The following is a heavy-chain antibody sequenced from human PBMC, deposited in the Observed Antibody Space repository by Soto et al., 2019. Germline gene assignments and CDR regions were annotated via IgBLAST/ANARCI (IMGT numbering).Heavy chain of an antibody. V-gene: IGHV4-34*01. CDR2: INHSGST. CDR3: ARAPRVLEWLSKYYYGMDV. D-gene: IGHD3-3*01. J-gene: IGHJ6*02. Sequence: SETLSLTCAVYGGSFSGYYWSWIRQPPGKGLEWIGEINHSGSTNYNPSLKSRVTISVDTSKNQFSLKLSSVTAADTAVYYCARAPRVLEWLSKYYYGMDVWGQGTTVTVSS. CDR1: GGSFSGYY.